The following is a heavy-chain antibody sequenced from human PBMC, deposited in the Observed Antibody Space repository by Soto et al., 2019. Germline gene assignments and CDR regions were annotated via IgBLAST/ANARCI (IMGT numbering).Heavy chain of an antibody. V-gene: IGHV1-8*01. J-gene: IGHJ6*02. CDR3: AREGTSYGMDV. CDR1: GYTFTSYD. CDR2: MNPNRGNR. D-gene: IGHD3-10*01. Sequence: QVQLVQSGAEVKKPGASVKVSCKASGYTFTSYDINWVRQATGQGLEWMGWMNPNRGNRGDARKLQAGVVLSRTTSLSTAYLGPSSLGSEVTAVCYGAREGTSYGMDVWGRGTTVTVSS.